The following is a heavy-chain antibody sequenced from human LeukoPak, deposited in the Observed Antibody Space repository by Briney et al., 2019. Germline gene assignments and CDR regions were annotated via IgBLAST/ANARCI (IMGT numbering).Heavy chain of an antibody. Sequence: GGSLRLSCAASGFTVRRNYLSWVRQAPGKGLECVSAIYSGDDTYYADSVKGRFTISRDNSKNTLYLQMNSLRAEDTAAYYCARDWDNGELQPPHWGQGTLVTVSS. D-gene: IGHD3-10*01. CDR2: IYSGDDT. CDR3: ARDWDNGELQPPH. J-gene: IGHJ4*02. V-gene: IGHV3-66*01. CDR1: GFTVRRNY.